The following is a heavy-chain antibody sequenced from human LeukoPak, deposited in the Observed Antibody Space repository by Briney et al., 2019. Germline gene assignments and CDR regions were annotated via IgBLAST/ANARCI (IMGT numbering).Heavy chain of an antibody. J-gene: IGHJ4*02. CDR3: ARFRAAGVYYFDY. CDR1: GGSISSGGYY. D-gene: IGHD6-13*01. Sequence: SETLSLTCTVSGGSISSGGYYWSWIRQHPGKGLEWIGYIYYSGSTYYNPSLKSRVTISVDTSKNQFSLKLSSVTAADTAVYYCARFRAAGVYYFDYWGQGTLVTVSS. CDR2: IYYSGST. V-gene: IGHV4-31*03.